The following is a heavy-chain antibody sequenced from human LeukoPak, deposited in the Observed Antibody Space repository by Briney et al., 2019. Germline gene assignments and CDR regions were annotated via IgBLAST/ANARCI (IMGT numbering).Heavy chain of an antibody. J-gene: IGHJ6*02. Sequence: PAGSLRLSCAASGFTFSSYEMNWVRQAPGKGLEWVSYISSSGDTIYFADSVKGRFTISRDNAKNSLYLQINSLRAEDTAVYYCARLRGLRRNYYYGLDVWGQGTTVTVSS. CDR2: ISSSGDTI. CDR3: ARLRGLRRNYYYGLDV. V-gene: IGHV3-48*03. D-gene: IGHD5-12*01. CDR1: GFTFSSYE.